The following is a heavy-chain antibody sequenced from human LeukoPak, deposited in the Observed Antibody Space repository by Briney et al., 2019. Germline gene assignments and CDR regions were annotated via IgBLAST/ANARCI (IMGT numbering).Heavy chain of an antibody. Sequence: PGGSLRLSCAASGFTFSSYAMSWVRQAPGKGLEWVSAISGSGGSTYYADSVKGRFTISRDNSKNTLYLQMNSLRAEDTAVYYCAKDRSGLNYYDSSDYWAQGTLVTVSS. CDR1: GFTFSSYA. J-gene: IGHJ4*02. D-gene: IGHD3-22*01. V-gene: IGHV3-23*01. CDR2: ISGSGGST. CDR3: AKDRSGLNYYDSSDY.